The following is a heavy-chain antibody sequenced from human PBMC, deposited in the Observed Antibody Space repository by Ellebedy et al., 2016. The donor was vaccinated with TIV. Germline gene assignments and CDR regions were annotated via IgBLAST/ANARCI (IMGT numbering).Heavy chain of an antibody. J-gene: IGHJ6*02. CDR2: ISTSSSYI. CDR3: ARDLIVVVPAAISLSDYYYGMDV. Sequence: PGGSLRLSCAASGFTFSSYSMNWVRQAPGKGLEWVSSISTSSSYIYYADSVKGRFTISRDNAKNSLYLQMNSLRAEDTAVYYCARDLIVVVPAAISLSDYYYGMDVWGQGTTVTVSS. V-gene: IGHV3-21*01. D-gene: IGHD2-2*02. CDR1: GFTFSSYS.